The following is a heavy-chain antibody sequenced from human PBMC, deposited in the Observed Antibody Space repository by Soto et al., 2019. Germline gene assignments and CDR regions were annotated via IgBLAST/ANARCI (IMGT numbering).Heavy chain of an antibody. CDR1: GDTFDTFA. Sequence: QVQLVQSGAEVLKPGSSVKVSCKASGDTFDTFAISWVRQAPGQGLEWMRGIIPIFRTPDYAQKFQGTVTITPDVSTSTAYMEMCSVRSADTGLYNSARDKAREKLGGNYYYALDVWGQGTRVSVSS. J-gene: IGHJ6*02. V-gene: IGHV1-69*05. CDR2: IIPIFRTP. D-gene: IGHD1-7*01. CDR3: ARDKAREKLGGNYYYALDV.